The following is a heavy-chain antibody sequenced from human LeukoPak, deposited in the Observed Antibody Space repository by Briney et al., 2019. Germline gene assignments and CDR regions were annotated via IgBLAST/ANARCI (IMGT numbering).Heavy chain of an antibody. Sequence: GGSLRLSCAASGFTFSSYGMHWVRQAPGKGLEWVAVISYDGSNIYYADSVKGRFTISRDNSKNTLYLQMNSLRAEDTAVYYCAKARYCSSTSCSSQVQLNNWFDPWGQGTLVTVSS. V-gene: IGHV3-30*18. J-gene: IGHJ5*02. CDR3: AKARYCSSTSCSSQVQLNNWFDP. D-gene: IGHD2-2*01. CDR1: GFTFSSYG. CDR2: ISYDGSNI.